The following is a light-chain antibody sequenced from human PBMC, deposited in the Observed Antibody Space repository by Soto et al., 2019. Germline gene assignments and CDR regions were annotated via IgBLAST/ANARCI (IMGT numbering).Light chain of an antibody. CDR3: CSFAGSNPFPYV. V-gene: IGLV2-23*02. Sequence: QSVLTQPASVSGSPGQSITISCTGTISDVGSHNLVSWYQQHPDKAPKLIIYEVNERPSGVTSRFSGSKSGNTASLTVSGLQPDDEADYHCCSFAGSNPFPYVFGTGTKVTFL. J-gene: IGLJ1*01. CDR1: ISDVGSHNL. CDR2: EVN.